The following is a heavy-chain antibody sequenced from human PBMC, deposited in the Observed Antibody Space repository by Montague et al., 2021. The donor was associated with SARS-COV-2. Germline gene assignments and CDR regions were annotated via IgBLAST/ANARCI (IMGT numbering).Heavy chain of an antibody. Sequence: SETLSLTCTVSGGSITRNYYWGWIHQPPGKGLEWGGNIYYSGTTFINPSLKSRVTISVDASKNQFSLNLTSVTAADTAVYYCARPLIRGGPNAFDIWGQGAMVIVSS. CDR1: GGSITRNYY. CDR2: IYYSGTT. CDR3: ARPLIRGGPNAFDI. V-gene: IGHV4-39*01. D-gene: IGHD3-10*01. J-gene: IGHJ3*02.